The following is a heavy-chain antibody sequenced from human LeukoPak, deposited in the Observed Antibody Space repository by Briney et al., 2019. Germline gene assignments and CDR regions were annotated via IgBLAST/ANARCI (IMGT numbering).Heavy chain of an antibody. V-gene: IGHV3-23*01. Sequence: GGSLRLSCAASGFTFSSYAMSWVRQAPGKGLEWVSAISGSGGSTYYADSVKGRFTISRDNSKNTLYLQMNSLRAEDTAVYYCAKVGTYYYDSSGYLSPWGQGTLVTVSS. J-gene: IGHJ5*02. CDR1: GFTFSSYA. D-gene: IGHD3-22*01. CDR3: AKVGTYYYDSSGYLSP. CDR2: ISGSGGST.